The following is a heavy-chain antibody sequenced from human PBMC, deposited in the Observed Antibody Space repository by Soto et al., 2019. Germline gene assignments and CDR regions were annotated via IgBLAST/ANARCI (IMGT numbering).Heavy chain of an antibody. J-gene: IGHJ4*02. D-gene: IGHD3-22*01. Sequence: PGGSLRLSCVASGFTISSHGMHWVRQAPGKGLEWVAVISYDGSNKYYADSVKGRFTISRDNSKNTLYLQMNSLRAEDTAVYYCAKAYYDSSGYQGLFDYWGQGTLVTVSS. CDR2: ISYDGSNK. V-gene: IGHV3-30*18. CDR1: GFTISSHG. CDR3: AKAYYDSSGYQGLFDY.